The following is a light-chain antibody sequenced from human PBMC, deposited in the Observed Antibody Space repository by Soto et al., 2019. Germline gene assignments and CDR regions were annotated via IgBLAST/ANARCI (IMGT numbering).Light chain of an antibody. J-gene: IGLJ3*02. Sequence: SYELTQAPSVSVAPGQRARITCAGNKLADKSVHWYQQKPGQAPGLVVYDDRDRPSGVPERFSGTNSDNVAALTIFRVEAGDEADYFCQVWDNDSDHWVFGGGTQLTVL. V-gene: IGLV3-21*02. CDR3: QVWDNDSDHWV. CDR1: KLADKS. CDR2: DDR.